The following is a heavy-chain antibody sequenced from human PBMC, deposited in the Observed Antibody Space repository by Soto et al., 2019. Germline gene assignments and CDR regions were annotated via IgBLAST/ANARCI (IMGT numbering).Heavy chain of an antibody. V-gene: IGHV3-23*01. D-gene: IGHD3-3*01. CDR2: ISGSGGST. CDR3: AKATSSLTIFGVVIIRGVDY. CDR1: GFTFSSYA. Sequence: GGSLRLSCAASGFTFSSYAMSWVRQAPGKGLEWVSAISGSGGSTYYADSVKGRFTISRDNAKNTLYLQMNSLRAEDTALYYCAKATSSLTIFGVVIIRGVDYWGQGTLVTVSS. J-gene: IGHJ4*02.